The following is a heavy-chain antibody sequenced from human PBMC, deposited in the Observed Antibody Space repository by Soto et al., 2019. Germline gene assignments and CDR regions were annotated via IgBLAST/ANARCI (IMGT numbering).Heavy chain of an antibody. J-gene: IGHJ5*02. CDR1: GYTFTGYY. CDR3: ARSSNCSGGSCPFDP. CDR2: INPNSGGT. V-gene: IGHV1-2*04. D-gene: IGHD2-15*01. Sequence: ASVKVSCKASGYTFTGYYMHWVRQAPGQGLEWMGWINPNSGGTNYAQKFQGWVTMTRDTSISTAYMELSRLRSDDTAVYYCARSSNCSGGSCPFDPWGQGTLVTVSS.